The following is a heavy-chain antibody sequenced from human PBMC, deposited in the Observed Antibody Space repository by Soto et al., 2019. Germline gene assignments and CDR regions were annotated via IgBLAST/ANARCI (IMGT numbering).Heavy chain of an antibody. CDR3: ARVTYYYDSSGYSALDY. J-gene: IGHJ4*02. Sequence: GASVKVSCKASGYTFTSYAMHWVRQAPGQRLEWMGWINAGNGNTKYPQKFQGRVTITRDTSASTAYMELSSLRSEDTAVYYCARVTYYYDSSGYSALDYWGQGTLVTVSS. CDR1: GYTFTSYA. V-gene: IGHV1-3*01. CDR2: INAGNGNT. D-gene: IGHD3-22*01.